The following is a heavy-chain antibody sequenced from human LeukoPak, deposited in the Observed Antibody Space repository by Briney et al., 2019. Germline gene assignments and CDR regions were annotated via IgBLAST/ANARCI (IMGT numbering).Heavy chain of an antibody. CDR1: GFTFSSYA. V-gene: IGHV3-30*04. D-gene: IGHD3-16*01. J-gene: IGHJ3*02. Sequence: QAGRSLRLSCAAPGFTFSSYAMHWVRQAPGKGLEWVAVISYDGSNKYYADSVKGRFTISRDNSKNTLYLQMNSLRAEDTAVYYCARERTRGDDAFDIWGQGTMVTVSS. CDR3: ARERTRGDDAFDI. CDR2: ISYDGSNK.